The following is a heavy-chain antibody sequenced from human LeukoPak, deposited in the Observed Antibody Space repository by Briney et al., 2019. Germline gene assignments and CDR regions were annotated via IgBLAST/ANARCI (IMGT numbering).Heavy chain of an antibody. CDR2: ISSSGSTI. D-gene: IGHD2-2*01. CDR1: GFTFSDYY. J-gene: IGHJ4*02. Sequence: GGSLRLFCAASGFTFSDYYMSWIRQAPGKGLEWVSYISSSGSTIYYADSVKGRFTISRDNAKNSLYLQMNSLRAEDTAVYYCARDSTAGCSSTSCYAEDYWGQGTLVTVSS. CDR3: ARDSTAGCSSTSCYAEDY. V-gene: IGHV3-11*01.